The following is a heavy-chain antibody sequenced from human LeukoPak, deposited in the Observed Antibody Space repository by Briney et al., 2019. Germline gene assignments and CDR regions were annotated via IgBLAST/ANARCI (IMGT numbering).Heavy chain of an antibody. CDR1: GGSLSSYY. CDR3: ARDGGGNSRPFDY. CDR2: IYYSGST. Sequence: SETLSLTCTVSGGSLSSYYWSWIRQPPGKGLEWIGNIYYSGSTNYNPSLKSRVTISVDTSKNQFSLKVSPVTAADTAVYYCARDGGGNSRPFDYWGQGTPVTVSS. D-gene: IGHD4-23*01. J-gene: IGHJ4*02. V-gene: IGHV4-59*01.